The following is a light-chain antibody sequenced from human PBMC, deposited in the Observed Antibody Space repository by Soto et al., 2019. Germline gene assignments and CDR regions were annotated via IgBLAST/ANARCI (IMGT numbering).Light chain of an antibody. CDR1: QSVSSSY. Sequence: EIVLTQSPGTLSLSPGERATLSCRASQSVSSSYLAWYQQKPGQAPRLLIYGASRRATGLPDRFSGSGSGTDFTLTISRLEPEDFAVYYCQQFGSSFYTFGQGTKVEI. V-gene: IGKV3-20*01. CDR2: GAS. CDR3: QQFGSSFYT. J-gene: IGKJ2*01.